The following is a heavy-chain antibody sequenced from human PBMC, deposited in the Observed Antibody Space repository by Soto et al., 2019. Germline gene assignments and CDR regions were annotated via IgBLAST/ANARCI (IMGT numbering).Heavy chain of an antibody. CDR3: ARGGTIAVTTIGDY. D-gene: IGHD5-12*01. CDR1: RFTFSDYY. Sequence: GGSLRLSCAASRFTFSDYYMSWIRRAPGKGLEWISYISTSGSYTNYADSVKGRFTISRDNAKNSLYLQMNSLRDDDTAMYYCARGGTIAVTTIGDYWGQGTLVTVSS. J-gene: IGHJ4*01. V-gene: IGHV3-11*06. CDR2: ISTSGSYT.